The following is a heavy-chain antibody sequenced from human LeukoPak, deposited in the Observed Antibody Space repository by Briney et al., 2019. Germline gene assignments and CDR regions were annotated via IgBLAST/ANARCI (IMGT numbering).Heavy chain of an antibody. V-gene: IGHV4-34*01. CDR3: ARGHVSGGYSSFRARAPFDY. Sequence: PSETLSLTCAVYGGSFSGYYWSWIRQPPGKGLEWIGEINHSGSTNYNPSLKSRVTISVDTSKNQFSLKLSSVTAADTAVYYCARGHVSGGYSSFRARAPFDYWGQGTLVTVSS. CDR2: INHSGST. CDR1: GGSFSGYY. J-gene: IGHJ4*02. D-gene: IGHD6-13*01.